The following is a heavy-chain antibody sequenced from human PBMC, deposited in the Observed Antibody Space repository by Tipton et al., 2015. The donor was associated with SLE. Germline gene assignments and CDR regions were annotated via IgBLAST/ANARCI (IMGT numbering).Heavy chain of an antibody. J-gene: IGHJ4*02. CDR2: IWYAGSNK. D-gene: IGHD3-16*01. CDR1: GFTFSTSA. V-gene: IGHV3-33*01. CDR3: ARGRGGEFLDY. Sequence: SLRLSCAASGFTFSTSAMHWFRQAPGKGLEWVAVIWYAGSNKFYADPVKGRFTISGDNSKNTVSLQMNSLRVEDTAVYFCARGRGGEFLDYWGQGTLVTVSS.